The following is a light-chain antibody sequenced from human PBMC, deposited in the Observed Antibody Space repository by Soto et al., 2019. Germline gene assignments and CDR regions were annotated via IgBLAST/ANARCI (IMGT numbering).Light chain of an antibody. J-gene: IGKJ4*01. CDR2: GAS. CDR1: QSVSSSY. CDR3: QQYNNWPLT. Sequence: EIVLTQSPGTLSLSPGERATLSCRASQSVSSSYLAWYQQKPGQAPRLLIYGASSRATGIPDRFSGSGSGTEFTLTMSSLQSEDFAVYYCQQYNNWPLTFGGGSKVDNK. V-gene: IGKV3-20*01.